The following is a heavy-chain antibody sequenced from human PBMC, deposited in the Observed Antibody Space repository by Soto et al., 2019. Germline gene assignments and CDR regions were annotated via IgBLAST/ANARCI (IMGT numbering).Heavy chain of an antibody. D-gene: IGHD6-13*01. CDR3: AKDSSSPEVPFDP. Sequence: GASVKVSCKASGYTFTGYYMHWVRQAPGQGLEWMGWISAYNGNTNYAQKLQGRVTMTTDTSTSTAYMELRSLRSDDTAVYYCAKDSSSPEVPFDPWGQGTLVTVSS. CDR2: ISAYNGNT. CDR1: GYTFTGYY. V-gene: IGHV1-18*04. J-gene: IGHJ5*02.